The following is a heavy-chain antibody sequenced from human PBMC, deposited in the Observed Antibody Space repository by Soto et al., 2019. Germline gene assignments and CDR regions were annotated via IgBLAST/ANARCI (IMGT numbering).Heavy chain of an antibody. CDR1: GYTFTSFG. D-gene: IGHD3-22*01. CDR2: ISAYSGNT. CDR3: AGEVYYYDSSDYPTSNYSNGMDV. J-gene: IGHJ6*04. Sequence: QAQLVQSGAEVKKPGASVKVSCKASGYTFTSFGIGWVRQAPGQGLEWMGWISAYSGNTNYAQKLQDRVTMTRDTPRLKENMELRSLDSDARAVYYCAGEVYYYDSSDYPTSNYSNGMDVWGKGTPVTVSS. V-gene: IGHV1-18*01.